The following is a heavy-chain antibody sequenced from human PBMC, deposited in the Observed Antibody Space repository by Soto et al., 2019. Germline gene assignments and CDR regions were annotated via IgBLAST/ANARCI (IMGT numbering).Heavy chain of an antibody. CDR1: GFSLSTSAVV. D-gene: IGHD3-10*01. V-gene: IGHV2-5*02. Sequence: QITLKESGPTLLKPTQTLTLTCTFSGFSLSTSAVVVGWIRQPPGKALEWLALIYGDDDKRYSPSLKSRLTNTKDTSKHQVALTMTNMAPVHTATYFCTHSHTMVRGPVLEYCQHWGQGTLLTVSS. CDR3: THSHTMVRGPVLEYCQH. J-gene: IGHJ1*01. CDR2: IYGDDDK.